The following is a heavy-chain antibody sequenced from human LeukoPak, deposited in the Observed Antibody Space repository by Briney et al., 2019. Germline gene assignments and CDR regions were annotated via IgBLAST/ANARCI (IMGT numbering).Heavy chain of an antibody. CDR3: ARAYYGLFDY. D-gene: IGHD3-10*01. CDR1: GVTFRTSW. J-gene: IGHJ4*02. Sequence: GGSLRLSCAASGVTFRTSWMTWVRQAPGKGLEWVANIKEDGSEKYYVGSVKGRFTVSRDNAKNSLFLQMNSLRAEDTAVYYCARAYYGLFDYWGQGTLVTVSS. CDR2: IKEDGSEK. V-gene: IGHV3-7*01.